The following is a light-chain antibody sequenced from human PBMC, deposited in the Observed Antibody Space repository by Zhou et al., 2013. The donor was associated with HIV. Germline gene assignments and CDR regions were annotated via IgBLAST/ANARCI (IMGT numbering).Light chain of an antibody. CDR2: GAS. V-gene: IGKV3-15*01. CDR3: QQYNNGPRT. J-gene: IGKJ2*01. CDR1: QSVSTN. Sequence: EILMTQSPATLSVSPGERATLSCRASQSVSTNLAWYRQKPGQAPRLLISGASSRATGVPARFSGSGSGTEFTLTISSMQSEDFAVYYCQQYNNGPRTFGQGTKLDIK.